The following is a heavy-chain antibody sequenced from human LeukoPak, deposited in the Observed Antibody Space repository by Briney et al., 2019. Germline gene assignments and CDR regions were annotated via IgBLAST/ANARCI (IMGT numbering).Heavy chain of an antibody. V-gene: IGHV1-24*01. CDR3: ATGLGGQWLVHGLFDY. CDR1: GYTLTELS. D-gene: IGHD6-19*01. J-gene: IGHJ4*02. CDR2: FDPEDGET. Sequence: GASGKVSCKVSGYTLTELSMHWVRQAPGKGLEWMGGFDPEDGETIYGQKVQGRVTMTEDTSTDTAYMELSSLRSEDTAVYYCATGLGGQWLVHGLFDYWGQGTLVTVSS.